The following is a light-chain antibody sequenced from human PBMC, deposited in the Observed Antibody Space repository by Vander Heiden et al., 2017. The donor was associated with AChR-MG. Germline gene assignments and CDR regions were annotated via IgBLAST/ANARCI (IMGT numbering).Light chain of an antibody. CDR3: QVWDSSSDWV. CDR1: NIGDKN. V-gene: IGLV3-21*03. Sequence: SYVLTQPPSGSVAPGKTARITCGGNNIGDKNVHWYQQKPGQAPVLIVYDDSDRPSGIPERFSGSNSGNTATLTISRVEAGDEADYYCQVWDSSSDWVFGGGTKLTVL. CDR2: DDS. J-gene: IGLJ3*02.